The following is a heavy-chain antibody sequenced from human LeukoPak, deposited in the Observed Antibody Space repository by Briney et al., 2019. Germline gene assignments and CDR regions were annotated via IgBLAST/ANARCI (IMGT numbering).Heavy chain of an antibody. Sequence: SVKVSCKASRGTFSSYTISWVRQAPGQGLEWMGGIIPIFGTANYAQKFQGRVTITADESTSTAYMELSSLRSEDTAVYYCARDVLAYYYDSSGYSSFDPWGQGTLVTVSS. CDR1: RGTFSSYT. D-gene: IGHD3-22*01. CDR2: IIPIFGTA. J-gene: IGHJ5*02. CDR3: ARDVLAYYYDSSGYSSFDP. V-gene: IGHV1-69*13.